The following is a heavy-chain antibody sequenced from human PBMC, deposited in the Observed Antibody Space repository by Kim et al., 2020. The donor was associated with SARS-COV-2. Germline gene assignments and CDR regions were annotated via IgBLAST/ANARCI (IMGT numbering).Heavy chain of an antibody. D-gene: IGHD3-10*01. V-gene: IGHV3-23*01. CDR3: AKDWGFTYGSGSFFDC. J-gene: IGHJ4*02. CDR2: ISGGGVST. CDR1: GFTFSSYA. Sequence: GGSLRLSCAAAGFTFSSYAMSWVRQAPGKGLEWVSAISGGGVSTYYADSVKGRFTISRDNSKNTQYLQMNSLRAEDTAVYYCAKDWGFTYGSGSFFDCWGQGTLVTVSP.